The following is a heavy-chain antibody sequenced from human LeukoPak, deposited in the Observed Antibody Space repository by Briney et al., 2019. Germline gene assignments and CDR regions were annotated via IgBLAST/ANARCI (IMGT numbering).Heavy chain of an antibody. D-gene: IGHD6-19*01. Sequence: SETLSLTCSVSGGSISGYYWSWIRQVPGERLEWIGYIYHSGRTTYNPSLESRVTISVDRSKNQFSLKLSSVTAADTAVYYCARVGGYSSGWYNAFDIWGQGTMVTVSS. CDR3: ARVGGYSSGWYNAFDI. CDR1: GGSISGYY. J-gene: IGHJ3*02. V-gene: IGHV4-59*12. CDR2: IYHSGRT.